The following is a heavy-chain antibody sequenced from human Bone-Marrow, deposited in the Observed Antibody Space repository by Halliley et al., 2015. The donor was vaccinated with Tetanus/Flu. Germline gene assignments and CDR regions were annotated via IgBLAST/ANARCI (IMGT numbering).Heavy chain of an antibody. Sequence: EWIGYIYSSGTSKFNPSLENRATMSIDTSTNQFSLHIKSLTAADTAIYYCARGPMGSGYADFWGRGLLVTVSS. CDR2: IYSSGTS. J-gene: IGHJ4*02. V-gene: IGHV4-59*09. D-gene: IGHD5-12*01. CDR3: ARGPMGSGYADF.